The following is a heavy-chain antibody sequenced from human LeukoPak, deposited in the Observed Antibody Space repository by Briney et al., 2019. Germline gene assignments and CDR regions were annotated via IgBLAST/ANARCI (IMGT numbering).Heavy chain of an antibody. CDR1: GYTFTSYG. CDR2: ISAYNGNT. CDR3: ARAGAIPFGVVITYYLDY. Sequence: GASVKVSCKASGYTFTSYGISWVRQAPGQGLEWMGWISAYNGNTNYAQKLQGRVTMTTDTSTSTAYMELRSVRSDDTAVYYCARAGAIPFGVVITYYLDYWGQGTLVTVSS. D-gene: IGHD3-3*01. J-gene: IGHJ4*02. V-gene: IGHV1-18*01.